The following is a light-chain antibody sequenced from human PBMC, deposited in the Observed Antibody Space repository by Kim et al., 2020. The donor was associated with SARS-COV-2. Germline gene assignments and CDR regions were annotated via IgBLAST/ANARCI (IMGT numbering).Light chain of an antibody. V-gene: IGLV3-19*01. CDR1: SLRSYY. CDR3: NSRDSSGNLVV. CDR2: GKN. J-gene: IGLJ2*01. Sequence: LGQTVRITCQGDSLRSYYASWYQQKPGQAPVLVIYGKNNRPSGIPDRFSGSSSGNTASLTITGAQAEDEADYYCNSRDSSGNLVVFGGGTQLTVL.